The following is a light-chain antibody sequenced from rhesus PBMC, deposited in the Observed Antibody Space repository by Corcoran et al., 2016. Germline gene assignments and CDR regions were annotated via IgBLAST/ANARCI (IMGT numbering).Light chain of an antibody. CDR3: QQGNSNPYS. CDR2: YAN. J-gene: IGKJ2*01. CDR1: QGISSY. Sequence: DIQMSQSPSSLSASVGDRVTITCRASQGISSYLNWYQQKQGKAPKLLIYYANSLASGVPSRFSGSGSGTEFTLTISSLQPEEFATYYCQQGNSNPYSFGQGTKVEIK. V-gene: IGKV1-32*02.